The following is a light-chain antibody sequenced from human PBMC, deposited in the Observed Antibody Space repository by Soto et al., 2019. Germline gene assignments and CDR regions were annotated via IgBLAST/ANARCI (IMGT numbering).Light chain of an antibody. J-gene: IGKJ4*01. Sequence: DIVMTQSPDSLAVSLGERATINCKSSQNILYNSNSKNYLAWYQQKPGQPPRLLIYWASTRESGVPDRFSGSGSGTDFTLTISSLLAEDVAVYYCQQYYNTPLTLGGGTKVDIK. V-gene: IGKV4-1*01. CDR2: WAS. CDR3: QQYYNTPLT. CDR1: QNILYNSNSKNY.